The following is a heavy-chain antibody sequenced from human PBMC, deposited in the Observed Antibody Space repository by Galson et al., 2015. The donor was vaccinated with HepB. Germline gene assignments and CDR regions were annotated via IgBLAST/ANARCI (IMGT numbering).Heavy chain of an antibody. CDR2: INAANGNT. J-gene: IGHJ4*02. CDR1: GYTFTTYT. V-gene: IGHV1-3*01. Sequence: SVKVSCKASGYTFTTYTIHWVRQAPGQRPEWMGFINAANGNTKYSDKFRGRVSISRDTSASTGYMELRSLTSEDTAVYFCVRRVYSGNYPIDYWGQGTLVTVSS. D-gene: IGHD1-26*01. CDR3: VRRVYSGNYPIDY.